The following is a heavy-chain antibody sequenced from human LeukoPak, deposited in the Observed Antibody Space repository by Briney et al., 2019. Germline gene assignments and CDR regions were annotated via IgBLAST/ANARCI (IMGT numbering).Heavy chain of an antibody. Sequence: PSETLSLTCTVSGGSISSYYWSWIRQPPGKGLGWIGYIYYSGSTNYNPSLKSRVTISVDTSKNQFSLKLSSVTAADTAVYYCARAGYSSSSDYYFDYWGQGTLVTVSS. CDR3: ARAGYSSSSDYYFDY. CDR2: IYYSGST. CDR1: GGSISSYY. V-gene: IGHV4-59*01. J-gene: IGHJ4*02. D-gene: IGHD6-6*01.